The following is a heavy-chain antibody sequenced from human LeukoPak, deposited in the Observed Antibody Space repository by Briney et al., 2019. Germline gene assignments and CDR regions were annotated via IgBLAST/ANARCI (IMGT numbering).Heavy chain of an antibody. CDR3: ARGRLTFYYDNSGYGDAFEI. V-gene: IGHV4-38-2*02. Sequence: SETLSLTCTVSGYSISSGYYWGWIRQPPGKGLEWIGSIYHSGSTYYNPSLKSRVTISLDTSKNQFPLDLRSVTAADTAVYYCARGRLTFYYDNSGYGDAFEIWGQGTMVTVSS. CDR1: GYSISSGYY. CDR2: IYHSGST. J-gene: IGHJ3*02. D-gene: IGHD3-22*01.